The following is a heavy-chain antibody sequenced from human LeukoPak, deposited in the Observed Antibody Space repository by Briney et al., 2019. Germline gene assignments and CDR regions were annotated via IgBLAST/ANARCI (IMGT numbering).Heavy chain of an antibody. D-gene: IGHD3-22*01. V-gene: IGHV3-7*01. CDR1: GFTFSSYW. CDR2: IKQDGSEK. J-gene: IGHJ4*02. Sequence: GSLRLSCAASGFTFSSYWMSWVRQAPGKGMEWVANIKQDGSEKYYVDSVKGRFTISRDSANNSLYLQMNSLRAEDTAVYYCARITYYYDSSGYQLDYWGQGTLVTVSS. CDR3: ARITYYYDSSGYQLDY.